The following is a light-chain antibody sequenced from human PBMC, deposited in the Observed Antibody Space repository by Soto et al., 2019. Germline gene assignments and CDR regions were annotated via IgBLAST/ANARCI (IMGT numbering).Light chain of an antibody. CDR3: QNWATGVHWV. V-gene: IGLV4-69*02. CDR1: SGHTTYA. CDR2: VNIDGSH. Sequence: QLVLTQSPSTSASLGASVKLTCTLTSGHTTYAITWHQQQPEKGPRYLLRVNIDGSHSKGDGIPDRFSGSSSGAERYLTTSTLQSEDDDDYYCQNWATGVHWVFGEGTKLTVL. J-gene: IGLJ3*02.